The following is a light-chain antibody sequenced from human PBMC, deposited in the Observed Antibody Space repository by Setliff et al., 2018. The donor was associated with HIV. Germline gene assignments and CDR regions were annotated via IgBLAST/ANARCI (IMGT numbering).Light chain of an antibody. CDR1: SSDFNGYNY. V-gene: IGLV2-14*01. Sequence: QSVLTQPASVSGSPGQSITISCTGTSSDFNGYNYVSWYQHHPGKAPKLIIYEVTNRPSGVSDRFSGSKSVNTASLTISGLQTEDEADYYCNSYTTSGTRVFGTGTKVTVL. CDR3: NSYTTSGTRV. CDR2: EVT. J-gene: IGLJ1*01.